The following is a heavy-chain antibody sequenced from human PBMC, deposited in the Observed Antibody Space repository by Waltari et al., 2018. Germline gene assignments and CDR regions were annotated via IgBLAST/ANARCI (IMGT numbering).Heavy chain of an antibody. D-gene: IGHD6-19*01. Sequence: EVHLVESGGGLVQPGGSLRLSCAASGFTSSSYEMNWVRQAPGKGLGWISYISSTCNTIYYADSVKGRFTISRDNAKNSLYLQMNSLRADDTAIYYCAREGSDWSLDIWGQGTMVTVSS. V-gene: IGHV3-48*03. J-gene: IGHJ3*02. CDR2: ISSTCNTI. CDR3: AREGSDWSLDI. CDR1: GFTSSSYE.